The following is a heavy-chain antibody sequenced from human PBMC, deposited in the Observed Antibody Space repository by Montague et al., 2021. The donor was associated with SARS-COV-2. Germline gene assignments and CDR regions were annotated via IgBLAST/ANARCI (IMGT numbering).Heavy chain of an antibody. CDR1: GGSISSYY. CDR2: IYYSGST. D-gene: IGHD4-17*01. V-gene: IGHV4-59*01. Sequence: SETLYLTCTVSGGSISSYYWSWIRQPLGKGLEWIGNIYYSGSTKYNPSLRSRVTISVDTSKNQFSLKLRSVTAADTAVYYCAREPDYGDYFDYWGQGTLVTVSS. CDR3: AREPDYGDYFDY. J-gene: IGHJ4*02.